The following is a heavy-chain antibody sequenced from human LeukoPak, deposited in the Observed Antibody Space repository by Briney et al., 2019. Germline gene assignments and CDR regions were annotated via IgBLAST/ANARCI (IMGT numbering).Heavy chain of an antibody. CDR2: LTTGGGST. CDR3: AKGGIGTTGLDY. Sequence: GGSLRLSCAASGFTFTNYIMSWVRQAPGKGLEWVSSLTTGGGSTYYADSVKGRFTISRDNSKNTLYLQMSSLRAGDTAIYYCAKGGIGTTGLDYWGQGILVTVSS. D-gene: IGHD1-1*01. J-gene: IGHJ4*02. V-gene: IGHV3-23*01. CDR1: GFTFTNYI.